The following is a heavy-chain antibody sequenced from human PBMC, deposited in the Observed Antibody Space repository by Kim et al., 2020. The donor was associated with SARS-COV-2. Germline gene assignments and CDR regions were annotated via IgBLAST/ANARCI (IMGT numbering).Heavy chain of an antibody. V-gene: IGHV4-59*13. J-gene: IGHJ3*02. Sequence: SETLSLTCTVSDGSISSYYWSWIRQPPGKGLEWIGYIYYSGSTNYNPSLKSRVTISVDTSKNQFSLKLTSVTAADTAVYYCARRGLGSYYDIRSPPGNAFDIWGQGTMVTVSS. D-gene: IGHD3-9*01. CDR1: DGSISSYY. CDR2: IYYSGST. CDR3: ARRGLGSYYDIRSPPGNAFDI.